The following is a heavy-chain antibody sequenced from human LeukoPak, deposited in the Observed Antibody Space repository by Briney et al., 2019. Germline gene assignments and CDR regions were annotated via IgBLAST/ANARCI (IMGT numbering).Heavy chain of an antibody. CDR1: GGTFSSYA. J-gene: IGHJ6*03. V-gene: IGHV1-8*02. CDR2: MNPNSGNT. CDR3: ARYSSSWYEQYYYYYMDV. D-gene: IGHD6-13*01. Sequence: ASVKVSCKASGGTFSSYAISWVRQATGQGLEWMGWMNPNSGNTGYAQKFQGRVTMTRNTSISTAYMELSSLRSEDTAVYYCARYSSSWYEQYYYYYMDVWGKGTTVTISS.